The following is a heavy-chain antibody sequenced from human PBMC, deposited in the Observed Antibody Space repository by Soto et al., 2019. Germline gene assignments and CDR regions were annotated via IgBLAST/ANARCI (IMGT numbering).Heavy chain of an antibody. CDR1: GFTFSSYS. V-gene: IGHV3-21*01. CDR3: ARDVEGYFDY. Sequence: AGGSLRLSCAASGFTFSSYSMNWVRQAPGKGLEWVSSISSSSSYIYYADSVKGRFTISRDNAKNSLYLQMNSLRAEDTAVYYCARDVEGYFDYWGQGTLVTVSS. J-gene: IGHJ4*02. D-gene: IGHD2-15*01. CDR2: ISSSSSYI.